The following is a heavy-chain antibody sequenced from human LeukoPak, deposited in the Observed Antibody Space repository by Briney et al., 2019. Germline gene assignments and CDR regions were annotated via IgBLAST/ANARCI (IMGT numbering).Heavy chain of an antibody. CDR3: ARDSPYGTAGY. J-gene: IGHJ4*02. Sequence: SGGSLRLSCEASGFTFSNYNMNWVRQAPGKGLEWVSSISSSSSYIYYADSVKGRFTISRDNTKNSLYLQMNSLRAEDTAVYYCARDSPYGTAGYWGQGTLVTVSS. V-gene: IGHV3-21*01. CDR2: ISSSSSYI. D-gene: IGHD2-8*02. CDR1: GFTFSNYN.